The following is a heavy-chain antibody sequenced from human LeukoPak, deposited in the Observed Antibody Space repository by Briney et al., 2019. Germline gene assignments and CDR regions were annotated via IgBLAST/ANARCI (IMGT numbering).Heavy chain of an antibody. CDR2: IYHSGST. J-gene: IGHJ3*02. Sequence: SETLSLTCAVSGGSISSSNWWSWVRQPPGKGLEWIGEIYHSGSTNYNPSLKSRVTISVDTSKNQFSLKLSSVTAADTAVYYCARDGTLGESAFDIWGQGTMVTVSS. V-gene: IGHV4-4*02. D-gene: IGHD3-10*01. CDR3: ARDGTLGESAFDI. CDR1: GGSISSSNW.